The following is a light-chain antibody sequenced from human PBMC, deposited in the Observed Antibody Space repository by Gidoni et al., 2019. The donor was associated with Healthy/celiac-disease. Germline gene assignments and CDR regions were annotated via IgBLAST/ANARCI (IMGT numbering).Light chain of an antibody. CDR2: DAS. Sequence: DIPMTPSPSTLSASVGDRVTITCRDSHSISSWLAWYQQKPGKAPKRLTYDASSLESGVPSRYSGSGSETEFTLTISSLQPDDFATYYCQQYNSYWTFGQGTKVEIK. CDR3: QQYNSYWT. J-gene: IGKJ1*01. V-gene: IGKV1-5*01. CDR1: HSISSW.